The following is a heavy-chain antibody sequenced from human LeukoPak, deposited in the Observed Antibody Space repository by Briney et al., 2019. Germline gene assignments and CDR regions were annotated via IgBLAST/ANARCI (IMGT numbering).Heavy chain of an antibody. CDR3: ARGRSGELLDY. V-gene: IGHV4-38-2*01. Sequence: SETLSLTCAASGYSISSGYYWGWIRQPPGKGLEWIGSIYHSGSTYYNPSLKSRVTISVDTSKNQFSLKLSSVTAADTAVYYCARGRSGELLDYWGQGTLVTVSS. CDR1: GYSISSGYY. D-gene: IGHD1-26*01. J-gene: IGHJ4*02. CDR2: IYHSGST.